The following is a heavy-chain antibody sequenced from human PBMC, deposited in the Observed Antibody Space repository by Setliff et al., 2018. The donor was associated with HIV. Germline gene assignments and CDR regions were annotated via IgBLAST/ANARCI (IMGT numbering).Heavy chain of an antibody. V-gene: IGHV4-61*10. Sequence: SETLSLTCTVSGGSIGSGSYYWNWIRQPAGKGLEWIGEIDHSGNTNYNPSLKSRVTISVDTSKNHFSLKLSSVTAADTAVYYCARDRFTWNYGKNYMDVWGTGTTVTVSS. J-gene: IGHJ6*03. D-gene: IGHD1-7*01. CDR2: IDHSGNT. CDR3: ARDRFTWNYGKNYMDV. CDR1: GGSIGSGSYY.